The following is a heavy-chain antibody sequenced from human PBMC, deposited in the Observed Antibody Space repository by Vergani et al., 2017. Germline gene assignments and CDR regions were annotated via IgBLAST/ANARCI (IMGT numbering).Heavy chain of an antibody. V-gene: IGHV4-34*01. CDR2: IRHDGIT. J-gene: IGHJ4*02. D-gene: IGHD2-8*01. CDR3: AREGYCTNGVCFTLFDV. Sequence: QAQLQQWGAGLLKPSETLSLTCAIYGGSFNDYWWTWIRQPPGKGLEWIGEIRHDGITHYSPSLKSRVTTSIDTTTHQFSLNLRSVTAADTAVYYCAREGYCTNGVCFTLFDVWGQGALVTVSS. CDR1: GGSFNDYW.